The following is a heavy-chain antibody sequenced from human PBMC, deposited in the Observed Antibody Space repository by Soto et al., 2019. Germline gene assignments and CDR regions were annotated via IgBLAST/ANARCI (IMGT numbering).Heavy chain of an antibody. D-gene: IGHD5-12*01. Sequence: QVQLVQSGDEVKKPGASVKVSCKASGYIFVNYGIAWVRQAPGQRVEWMGWISPYNGNTHYATKVQGRLTMTTDTSTSTAYMDLGSLTSDDTAVYYCAMVDNYATPTPQDVWGQGTTVTV. J-gene: IGHJ6*02. CDR3: AMVDNYATPTPQDV. CDR2: ISPYNGNT. CDR1: GYIFVNYG. V-gene: IGHV1-18*01.